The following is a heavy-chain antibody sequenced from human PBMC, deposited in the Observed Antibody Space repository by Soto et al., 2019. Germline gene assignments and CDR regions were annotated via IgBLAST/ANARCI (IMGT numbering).Heavy chain of an antibody. CDR2: IYYSGST. Sequence: SETLSLTCTVSGGSISSYYWSWIRQPPGKGLEWIGYIYYSGSTNYNPSLKSRVTISVDTSKNQFSLKLSSVTAADTAVYYCARGDYDFWSGYLTLDYWGQGTLVTVSS. V-gene: IGHV4-59*12. J-gene: IGHJ4*02. CDR1: GGSISSYY. CDR3: ARGDYDFWSGYLTLDY. D-gene: IGHD3-3*01.